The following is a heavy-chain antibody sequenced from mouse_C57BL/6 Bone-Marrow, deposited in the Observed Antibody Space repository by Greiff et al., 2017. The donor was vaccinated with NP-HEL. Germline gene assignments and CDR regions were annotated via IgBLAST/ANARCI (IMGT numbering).Heavy chain of an antibody. V-gene: IGHV1-76*01. Sequence: QVQLQQSGAELVRPGASVKLSCKASGYTFTDYYINWVKQRPGQGLEWIARIYPGSGNTYYNEKFKGKATLTAEKSSSTAYMQLSSLTSEDSAVYFCARERYYASRAGFAYWGQGTLVTVSA. D-gene: IGHD1-1*01. CDR1: GYTFTDYY. CDR3: ARERYYASRAGFAY. CDR2: IYPGSGNT. J-gene: IGHJ3*01.